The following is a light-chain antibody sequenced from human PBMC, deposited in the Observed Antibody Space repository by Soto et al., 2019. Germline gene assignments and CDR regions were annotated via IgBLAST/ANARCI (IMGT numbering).Light chain of an antibody. V-gene: IGLV1-44*01. J-gene: IGLJ2*01. Sequence: QSVLTQPPSASGTPGQRVNISCSGSSSNIGSNTVNWYQQLPGTAPKLLIYSNNQRPSGVPDRFSGSKSGTSASLAISGLQSEDEADYYCAAWDDSLRVVFGGGTKLTVL. CDR1: SSNIGSNT. CDR3: AAWDDSLRVV. CDR2: SNN.